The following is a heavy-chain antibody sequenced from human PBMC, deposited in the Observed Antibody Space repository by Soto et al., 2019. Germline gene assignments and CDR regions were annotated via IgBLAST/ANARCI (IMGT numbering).Heavy chain of an antibody. J-gene: IGHJ1*01. CDR3: ANLYGDYEYFQH. D-gene: IGHD4-17*01. CDR1: GFNFSSYA. CDR2: ISGSGGST. V-gene: IGHV3-23*01. Sequence: PGGSLRLSCAASGFNFSSYAMSWVRQAPGKGLEWVSAISGSGGSTYYADSVKGRFTISRDNSKNTLYLQMNSLRAEDTAVYYCANLYGDYEYFQHWGQGTLVTVSS.